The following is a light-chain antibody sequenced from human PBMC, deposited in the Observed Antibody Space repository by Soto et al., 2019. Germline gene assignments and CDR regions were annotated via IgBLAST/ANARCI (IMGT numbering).Light chain of an antibody. Sequence: QSALTEPASVSDPPGQSXTIACTGTSSDVGGSNFVSWYQPXPGKPPNLIIYDGANRPSGVSNRFSGSKSGSTASLIISRLQTDDEADYYCVSYTSSTTYVFGTATKVTVL. CDR1: SSDVGGSNF. J-gene: IGLJ1*01. V-gene: IGLV2-14*03. CDR3: VSYTSSTTYV. CDR2: DGA.